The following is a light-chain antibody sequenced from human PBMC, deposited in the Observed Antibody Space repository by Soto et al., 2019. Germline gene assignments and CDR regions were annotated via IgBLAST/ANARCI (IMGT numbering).Light chain of an antibody. CDR3: QQRFAWPVLT. CDR1: QSLDIH. V-gene: IGKV3-11*01. CDR2: EAS. Sequence: EIVLTQSPATLSLSPGERATLSCRASQSLDIHLAWYHHIPGQAPRLLIYEASNRATGIPGRFSGSGSGTDFTLTITGLEPEDVGFYFCQQRFAWPVLTFGGGTKLEIK. J-gene: IGKJ4*01.